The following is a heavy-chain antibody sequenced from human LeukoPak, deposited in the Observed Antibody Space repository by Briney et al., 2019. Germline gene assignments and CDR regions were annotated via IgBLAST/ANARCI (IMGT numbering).Heavy chain of an antibody. D-gene: IGHD3-10*01. CDR1: GFTFNDYY. Sequence: PGGSLRLSCAASGFTFNDYYMSWIRQAPGKGLEWLSYINIGGTNTHYADSVKGRFTISRDNSKNTLFLQMNSLRAEDTAVYYCAREFGGYFDYWGQGTLVTVSS. CDR2: INIGGTNT. V-gene: IGHV3-11*06. CDR3: AREFGGYFDY. J-gene: IGHJ4*02.